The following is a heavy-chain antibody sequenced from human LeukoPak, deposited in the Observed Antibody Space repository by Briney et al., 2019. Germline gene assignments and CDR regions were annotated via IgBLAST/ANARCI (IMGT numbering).Heavy chain of an antibody. CDR1: GFTFSSFS. CDR3: AKRGNYDILTGYGGYYFDY. Sequence: GGSLRLSCAASGFTFSSFSMNWVRQAPGKGLEWVSYISSTSTTIYYADSVKGRFTISRDNAKNSLYLQMNSLRAEDTAVYYCAKRGNYDILTGYGGYYFDYWGQGTLVTVSS. V-gene: IGHV3-48*04. CDR2: ISSTSTTI. J-gene: IGHJ4*02. D-gene: IGHD3-9*01.